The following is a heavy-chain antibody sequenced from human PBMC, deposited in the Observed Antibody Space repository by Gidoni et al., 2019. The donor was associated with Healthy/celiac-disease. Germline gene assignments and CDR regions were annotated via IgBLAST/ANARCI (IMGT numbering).Heavy chain of an antibody. CDR1: GFTFSSYG. J-gene: IGHJ4*02. CDR2: ISYDGSNK. D-gene: IGHD2-15*01. V-gene: IGHV3-30*18. Sequence: QVQLVESGGGVVQPGRSLRISCAASGFTFSSYGMHWVRQAPGKGLEWVAVISYDGSNKDYADSVKGRFTISRDNSKNTLYLQMNNLRAEDTAVYYCAKLRKIKVIVYYFDYWGQGTLVTVSS. CDR3: AKLRKIKVIVYYFDY.